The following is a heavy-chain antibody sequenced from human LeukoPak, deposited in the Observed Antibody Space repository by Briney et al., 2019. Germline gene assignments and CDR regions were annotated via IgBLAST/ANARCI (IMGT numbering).Heavy chain of an antibody. CDR2: IRGDNGNT. Sequence: ASVKVSCKASGYTFSNYGISWVRQAPGQGLEWVGWIRGDNGNTNYAQKLQGRVTMTTDTSTSTAYMELRSLRSDDTAVYYCARESLLAAVADYWGQGTLVTVSS. J-gene: IGHJ4*02. D-gene: IGHD6-13*01. CDR3: ARESLLAAVADY. V-gene: IGHV1-18*01. CDR1: GYTFSNYG.